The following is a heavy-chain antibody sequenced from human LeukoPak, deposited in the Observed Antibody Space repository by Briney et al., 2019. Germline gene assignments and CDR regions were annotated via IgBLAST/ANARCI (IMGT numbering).Heavy chain of an antibody. J-gene: IGHJ2*01. CDR2: IYYSGST. V-gene: IGHV4-61*05. CDR3: ARRVATGYWYFDL. Sequence: SETLSLTCTVSGGSISSSSYYWGWIRQPPGKGLEWIGYIYYSGSTNYNPSLKSRVTISVDTSKNQFSLKLGSVTAADTAVYYCARRVATGYWYFDLWGRGTLVTVSS. D-gene: IGHD1-1*01. CDR1: GGSISSSSYY.